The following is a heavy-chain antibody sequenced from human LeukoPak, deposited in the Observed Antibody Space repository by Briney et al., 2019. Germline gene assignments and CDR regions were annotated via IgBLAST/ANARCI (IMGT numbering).Heavy chain of an antibody. CDR2: IYYSGST. D-gene: IGHD3-10*01. CDR3: ARENTMVRGAFDAFDI. J-gene: IGHJ3*02. V-gene: IGHV4-59*01. CDR1: GGSIRSYY. Sequence: PSETLSLTCTVSGGSIRSYYWSWIRQPPGKGLEWIGYIYYSGSTNYNPSLKSRVTVSVGTSNNQFSLKLSSVTAADTAVYYCARENTMVRGAFDAFDIWGQGTMVTVSS.